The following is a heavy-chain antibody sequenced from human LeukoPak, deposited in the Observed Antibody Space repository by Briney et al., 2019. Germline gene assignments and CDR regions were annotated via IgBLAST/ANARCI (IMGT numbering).Heavy chain of an antibody. CDR1: GFTFSSIA. CDR2: ISASGDAT. CDR3: ANHLEYCSTGSCSFFDY. V-gene: IGHV3-23*01. Sequence: PGGSLRLSCAASGFTFSSIAMSWVRQAPGKGLEWVSAISASGDATYYADSVKGRFTISRDNSKSILYLQMNSLRVDDTAVYYCANHLEYCSTGSCSFFDYWGQGTLVTVSS. J-gene: IGHJ4*02. D-gene: IGHD2-15*01.